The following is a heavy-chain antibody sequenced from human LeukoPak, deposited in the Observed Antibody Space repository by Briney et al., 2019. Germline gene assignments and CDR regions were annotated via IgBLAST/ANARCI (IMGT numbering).Heavy chain of an antibody. CDR2: VSAYNGAT. D-gene: IGHD3-22*01. J-gene: IGHJ4*02. CDR3: ARVDLYYDSSGYSRAANDY. Sequence: GASVKVSCKASGYTFTGYAISWVRQAPGRGLEWMGWVSAYNGATNYAQNFQDRVTMTTDTPTTTAYMELRSLRSDDTAVYFCARVDLYYDSSGYSRAANDYWGRGTLVTVSS. CDR1: GYTFTGYA. V-gene: IGHV1-18*01.